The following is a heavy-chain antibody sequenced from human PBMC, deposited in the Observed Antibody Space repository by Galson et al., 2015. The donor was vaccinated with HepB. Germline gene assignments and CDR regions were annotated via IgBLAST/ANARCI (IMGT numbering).Heavy chain of an antibody. Sequence: SVKVSCKASGYTFSTYDINWVRQATGQGLEWIGWMNPSSGNSGSSQKLQGRLTLTRSTSISTAFMELNSLTSEDTAVCYCSRGDYWGQGTLVTVSS. J-gene: IGHJ4*02. CDR1: GYTFSTYD. V-gene: IGHV1-8*01. CDR2: MNPSSGNS. CDR3: SRGDY.